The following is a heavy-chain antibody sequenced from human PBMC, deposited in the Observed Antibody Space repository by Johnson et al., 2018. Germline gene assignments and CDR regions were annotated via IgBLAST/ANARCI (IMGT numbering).Heavy chain of an antibody. J-gene: IGHJ3*02. D-gene: IGHD3-22*01. CDR2: ITHDGSEK. V-gene: IGHV3-7*01. CDR1: GFTFSAYW. CDR3: VRGENYFDSRGYAFDI. Sequence: VQLVESGGGLVDPGESLRLSCVGTGFTFSAYWMSWVRPAPGKGLEWVANITHDGSEKHYVDSVKGWVTVSRDNSKNSLYLQMPSLRAKDTAVDYCVRGENYFDSRGYAFDIWGQVTLVTVSS.